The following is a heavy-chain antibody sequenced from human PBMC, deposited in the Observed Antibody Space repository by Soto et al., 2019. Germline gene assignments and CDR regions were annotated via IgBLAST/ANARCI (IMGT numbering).Heavy chain of an antibody. J-gene: IGHJ5*02. CDR2: IYHSGST. Sequence: SETLPLTCAVSGGSISSGGYSWSWIRQPPGKGLEWIGYIYHSGSTYYNPSLKSRVTISVDRSKNQFSLKLSYVTAADTAVYYCARVPGPWGQGTLVTVSS. V-gene: IGHV4-30-2*01. CDR1: GGSISSGGYS. CDR3: ARVPGP.